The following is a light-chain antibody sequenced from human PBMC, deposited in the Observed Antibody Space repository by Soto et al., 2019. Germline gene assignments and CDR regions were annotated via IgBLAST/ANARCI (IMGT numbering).Light chain of an antibody. V-gene: IGKV1-9*01. J-gene: IGKJ4*01. CDR1: QGISSY. CDR3: QQLNSYPLT. CDR2: ATS. Sequence: DIQLTQSPSFLSASIGDRVTITCRASQGISSYLAWYQQKPGKAPKLLIYATSTLQSGVSSRFSGSGSGTEFTLTISTLHPEDFATYFCQQLNSYPLTFGGGTKVEIK.